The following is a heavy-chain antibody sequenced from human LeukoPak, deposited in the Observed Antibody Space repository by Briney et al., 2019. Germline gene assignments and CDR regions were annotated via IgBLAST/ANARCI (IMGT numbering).Heavy chain of an antibody. CDR3: TRETSSRYFDF. CDR1: GYTLTSYD. V-gene: IGHV1-8*01. Sequence: ASVKVSCKASGYTLTSYDINWVRQATGQGLEWMGWMNPNSGRTGYAQKFRDRISITRNTSISTAYMELSSLTSEDTGVCYCTRETSSRYFDFWGQGTLVTVSS. CDR2: MNPNSGRT. J-gene: IGHJ4*02.